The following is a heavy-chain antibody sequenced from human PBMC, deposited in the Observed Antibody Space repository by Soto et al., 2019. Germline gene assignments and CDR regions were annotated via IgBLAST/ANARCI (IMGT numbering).Heavy chain of an antibody. D-gene: IGHD2-15*01. V-gene: IGHV3-48*03. CDR1: GFTFSSYE. Sequence: EVQLVESGGGLVQPGGSLRLSCAASGFTFSSYEMNWVRQAPGKGLEWVSYISSSGSTIYYADSVKGRFTISRDNAKNSLYLQMNSLRAEDTAVYYCARASVYRDYGMDVWGQGTTVTVSS. CDR3: ARASVYRDYGMDV. J-gene: IGHJ6*02. CDR2: ISSSGSTI.